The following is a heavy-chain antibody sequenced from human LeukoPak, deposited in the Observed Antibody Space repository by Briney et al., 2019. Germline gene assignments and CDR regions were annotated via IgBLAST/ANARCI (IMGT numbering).Heavy chain of an antibody. D-gene: IGHD2-15*01. CDR2: ILPILGIA. CDR1: GGTFSSYA. Sequence: ASVKVSRKASGGTFSSYAISWVRQAPGQGLEWMGRILPILGIANYAQKFQGRVTIIADKSTNTAYMELSSLRSEDTAVYYCARRGGNEAFDIWGQGTMVTVSS. CDR3: ARRGGNEAFDI. J-gene: IGHJ3*02. V-gene: IGHV1-69*04.